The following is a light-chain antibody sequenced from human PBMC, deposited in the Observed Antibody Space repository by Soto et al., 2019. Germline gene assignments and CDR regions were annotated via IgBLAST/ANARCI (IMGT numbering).Light chain of an antibody. CDR3: QVWEATGDQVV. CDR2: YDS. Sequence: SYELTQPPSVSVAPGETARISCGGNNVGSRSVHWYQQKPGQAPFLVIYYDSDRPSGIPERFSGSNSGNTATLIISRVEAGDEAEYYCQVWEATGDQVVVGGGTKLTVL. CDR1: NVGSRS. V-gene: IGLV3-21*01. J-gene: IGLJ2*01.